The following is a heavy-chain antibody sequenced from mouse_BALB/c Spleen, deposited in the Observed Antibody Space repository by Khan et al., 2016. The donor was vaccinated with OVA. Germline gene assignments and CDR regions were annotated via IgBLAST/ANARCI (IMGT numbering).Heavy chain of an antibody. V-gene: IGHV1S29*02. CDR2: IFPNNGDS. Sequence: VRLQQSGPEVVKPGASVKMSCKASGYTFTDYNMDWVKQSHGKSLEWIGYIFPNNGDSGYNQKFKTKATLTVDHSSSTAYMELRSLTSEDSAIYYCVRSGYGSFAFWGQGTLVTVSA. CDR1: GYTFTDYN. CDR3: VRSGYGSFAF. J-gene: IGHJ3*01. D-gene: IGHD2-2*01.